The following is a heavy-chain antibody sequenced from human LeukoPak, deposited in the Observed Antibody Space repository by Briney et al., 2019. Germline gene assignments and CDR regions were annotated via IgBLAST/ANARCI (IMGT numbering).Heavy chain of an antibody. D-gene: IGHD3-22*01. V-gene: IGHV1-2*02. CDR1: GYTFGGYY. Sequence: ASVKVSCKASGYTFGGYYMHWGRQAPGQGLEWMGWINPNSGGTNYAQKFQGRVTMTRDTSISTAYMELSRLRSDDTAVYYCARDSYDSSGYRDYWGQGTLVTDSS. CDR3: ARDSYDSSGYRDY. CDR2: INPNSGGT. J-gene: IGHJ4*02.